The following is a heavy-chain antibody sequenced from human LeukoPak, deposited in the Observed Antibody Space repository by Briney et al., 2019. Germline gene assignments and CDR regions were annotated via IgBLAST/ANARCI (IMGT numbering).Heavy chain of an antibody. J-gene: IGHJ4*02. CDR2: IKEDGSEK. CDR3: ARILCTYTSCAASDY. CDR1: GFTFSTSW. Sequence: PGGSLRLSCAASGFTFSTSWMSWVRQAPGKGLEWVANIKEDGSEKYYVDSVKGRFTISRDNAKNSLFLQMNSLRAEDTSVYYCARILCTYTSCAASDYWGQGTLVTVSS. V-gene: IGHV3-7*01. D-gene: IGHD2-2*01.